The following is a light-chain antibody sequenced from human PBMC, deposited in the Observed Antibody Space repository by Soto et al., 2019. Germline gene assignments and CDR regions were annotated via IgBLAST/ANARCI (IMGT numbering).Light chain of an antibody. J-gene: IGLJ2*01. V-gene: IGLV2-14*01. CDR1: SSDVGGYNY. CDR3: SSYTSSSNLHVV. Sequence: QSALTQPASVSGSPGQTITISCTGTSSDVGGYNYVSWYQQHPGKATKLMIYDVSNRPSGVSNRFSGSKSGNTASLTISGLQAEDEADYYCSSYTSSSNLHVVFGGGTKLTVL. CDR2: DVS.